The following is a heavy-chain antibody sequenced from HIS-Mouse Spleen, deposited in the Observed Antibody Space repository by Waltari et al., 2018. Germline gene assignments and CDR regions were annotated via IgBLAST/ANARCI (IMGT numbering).Heavy chain of an antibody. CDR2: IYYSGST. CDR1: GCSISSRSYY. V-gene: IGHV4-39*07. Sequence: QLQLQESGPGLVKPSETLSLTCPVSGCSISSRSYYWGWIRQPPGKGLEGIGSIYYSGSTYYNPSLKSRVTISVDTSKNQFSLKLSSVTAADTAVYYCAREIPYSSSWYDWYFDLWGRGTLVTVSS. J-gene: IGHJ2*01. D-gene: IGHD6-13*01. CDR3: AREIPYSSSWYDWYFDL.